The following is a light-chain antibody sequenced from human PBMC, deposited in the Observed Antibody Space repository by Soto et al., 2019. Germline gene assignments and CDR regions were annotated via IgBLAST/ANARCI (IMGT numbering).Light chain of an antibody. Sequence: QSVLTQPASVSGSPGQSITLSCTRTSSDVGGYNYVSWYQQHPGKAPKLMIYDVSNRPSGVSNRFSGSKSGNTASLTISGLQAEDEADYYCSSYTSSSTPPYVFGTGTKVTVL. CDR1: SSDVGGYNY. J-gene: IGLJ1*01. V-gene: IGLV2-14*01. CDR3: SSYTSSSTPPYV. CDR2: DVS.